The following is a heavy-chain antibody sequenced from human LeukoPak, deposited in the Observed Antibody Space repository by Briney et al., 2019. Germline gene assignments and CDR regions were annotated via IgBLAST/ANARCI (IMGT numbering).Heavy chain of an antibody. J-gene: IGHJ1*01. V-gene: IGHV4-39*01. CDR1: GGSISSSYY. Sequence: SETLSLTCTVSGGSISSSYYWGWIRQPPGKGLEWIGSIYYSGSTYYNPSLKSRVTISVDTSKNQFSLKLSSVTAADTAVYYCARHPRLRYFDWGAEYFQHWGQGTLVTVSS. CDR3: ARHPRLRYFDWGAEYFQH. D-gene: IGHD3-9*01. CDR2: IYYSGST.